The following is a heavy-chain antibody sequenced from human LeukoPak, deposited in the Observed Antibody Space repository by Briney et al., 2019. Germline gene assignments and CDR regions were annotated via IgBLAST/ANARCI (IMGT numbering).Heavy chain of an antibody. CDR2: MIAILCTT. D-gene: IGHD3-22*01. J-gene: IGHJ1*01. CDR1: GGTFSSHA. Sequence: SVKVSCKTSGGTFSSHAIRWVRQAPGQELEWMGGMIAILCTTNYAQKLQGRVTIIADESTGTAYMVLSSLSSEDTAVYYCARTREYYENSGHTLLQDWGQGTLVTVSS. CDR3: ARTREYYENSGHTLLQD. V-gene: IGHV1-69*01.